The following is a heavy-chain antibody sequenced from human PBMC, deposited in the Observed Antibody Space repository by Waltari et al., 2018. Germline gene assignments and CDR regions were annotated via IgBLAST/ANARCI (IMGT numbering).Heavy chain of an antibody. J-gene: IGHJ4*02. Sequence: QLQLQESGPGLVKPSEPLSLTCTVSGGSISSSSYYWGWIRQLPGKGLEWIGIIYYSGSTYYNPSLKSRVTISVDTSKNQFSLKLSSVTAADTAVYYCALSDSGSRALCYWGQGTLVTVSS. CDR2: IYYSGST. D-gene: IGHD1-26*01. CDR1: GGSISSSSYY. CDR3: ALSDSGSRALCY. V-gene: IGHV4-39*01.